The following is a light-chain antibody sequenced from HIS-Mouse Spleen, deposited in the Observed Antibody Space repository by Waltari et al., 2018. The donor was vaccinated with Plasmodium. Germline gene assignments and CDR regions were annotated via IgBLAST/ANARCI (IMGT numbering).Light chain of an antibody. Sequence: SYELTQPPSVSVSPGQTARITCSGDALPKQYAYWYQPKSGQAPVLVIYEDSKRPSGIPEGCSGSSSGTMATLTISGAQVEDEADYYCYSTDSSGNHRVFGGGTKLTVL. CDR2: EDS. CDR1: ALPKQY. CDR3: YSTDSSGNHRV. J-gene: IGLJ3*02. V-gene: IGLV3-10*01.